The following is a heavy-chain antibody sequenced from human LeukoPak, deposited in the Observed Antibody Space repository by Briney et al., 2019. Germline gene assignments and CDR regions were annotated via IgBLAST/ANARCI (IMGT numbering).Heavy chain of an antibody. Sequence: GGSLRLSCAASGITFSSYGMSWVRQAPGKGLEWVSSISSTGGTTYCADSVKGRFTISRDNSKNTLYLQMNSLRAEDTAIYYCAKNGDRGAYCTGGTCYPYFYYYMDVWGKGTTVTI. D-gene: IGHD2-15*01. CDR2: ISSTGGTT. J-gene: IGHJ6*03. V-gene: IGHV3-23*01. CDR3: AKNGDRGAYCTGGTCYPYFYYYMDV. CDR1: GITFSSYG.